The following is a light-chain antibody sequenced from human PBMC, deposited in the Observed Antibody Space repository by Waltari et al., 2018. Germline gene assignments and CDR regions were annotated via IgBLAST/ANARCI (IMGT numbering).Light chain of an antibody. Sequence: QSVLTQPPSVSAAPGQKVTIPCSGSSSNLGNYYVSWYHQLPGAAPRLLIYDNNKRPSGIPDRFSASKSGTSATLAITGLQIGDEADYYCATWDNSLGNVVFGGGTKLTVL. CDR2: DNN. J-gene: IGLJ2*01. V-gene: IGLV1-51*01. CDR3: ATWDNSLGNVV. CDR1: SSNLGNYY.